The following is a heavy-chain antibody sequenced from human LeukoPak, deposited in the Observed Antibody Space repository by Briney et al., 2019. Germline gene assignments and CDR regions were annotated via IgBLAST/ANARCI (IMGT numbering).Heavy chain of an antibody. D-gene: IGHD4-17*01. Sequence: SETLSLTCAVSGVSFNDYYWSWVRQTPGKGLEWIGEINHSGYTNDSPSLKSRVTLSIDTSRKQCSRNLRSVTVADTGIYYCTRMTTGHDYWGQGTLVTVSS. J-gene: IGHJ4*02. CDR2: INHSGYT. CDR3: TRMTTGHDY. V-gene: IGHV4-34*01. CDR1: GVSFNDYY.